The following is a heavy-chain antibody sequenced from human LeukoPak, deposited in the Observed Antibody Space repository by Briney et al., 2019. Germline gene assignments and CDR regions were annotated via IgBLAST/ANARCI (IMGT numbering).Heavy chain of an antibody. CDR3: AKAYCGGDCYSILEY. CDR1: GGTFSSYA. V-gene: IGHV1-69*13. Sequence: ASVKVSCKASGGTFSSYAISWVRQAPGQGLEWMGGIIPIFGTANYAQKFQGRVTITADESTSTAYMELSSLRSEDTAVYYCAKAYCGGDCYSILEYWGQGTLVTVSS. D-gene: IGHD2-21*02. J-gene: IGHJ4*02. CDR2: IIPIFGTA.